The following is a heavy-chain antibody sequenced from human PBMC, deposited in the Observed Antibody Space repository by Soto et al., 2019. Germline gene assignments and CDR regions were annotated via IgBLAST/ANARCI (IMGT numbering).Heavy chain of an antibody. CDR3: AREAYDTRGYYYALDY. V-gene: IGHV1-18*04. J-gene: IGHJ4*02. CDR1: GHTFTSYG. D-gene: IGHD3-22*01. Sequence: ASVKVSGKASGHTFTSYGIIWLRQAPGQGLEWMGWISAYNGNTDYAQKLQGRVTMTTDTSTSTAYMELRSLRSDDTAVYYCAREAYDTRGYYYALDYSGQGTLVTVSS. CDR2: ISAYNGNT.